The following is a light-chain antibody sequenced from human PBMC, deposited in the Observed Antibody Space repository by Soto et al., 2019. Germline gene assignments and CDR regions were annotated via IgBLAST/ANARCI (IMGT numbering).Light chain of an antibody. CDR1: QSVSTN. J-gene: IGKJ2*01. Sequence: EIVLTQSPGTLSVSPGERANLSCRASQSVSTNLAWFQQKPGHAPRLLIYGASTRATGIPARFSGSGSGTEFTLTINSLQSEDLAVYYCQQSNNLPYTFGQGTKLEV. V-gene: IGKV3-15*01. CDR2: GAS. CDR3: QQSNNLPYT.